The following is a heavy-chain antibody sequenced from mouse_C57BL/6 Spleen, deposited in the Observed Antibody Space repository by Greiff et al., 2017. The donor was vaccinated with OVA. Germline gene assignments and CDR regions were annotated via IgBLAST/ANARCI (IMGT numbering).Heavy chain of an antibody. D-gene: IGHD1-1*01. J-gene: IGHJ1*03. CDR3: AIHGSSLRGYFDV. Sequence: EVMLVESGGGLVKPGGSLKLSCAASGFTFSDYGMHWVRQAPEKGLEWVAYISSGSSTIYYADTVKGRFTISRDNAKNTLFLQMTSLRSEDTAMYYCAIHGSSLRGYFDVWGTGTTVTVSS. V-gene: IGHV5-17*01. CDR2: ISSGSSTI. CDR1: GFTFSDYG.